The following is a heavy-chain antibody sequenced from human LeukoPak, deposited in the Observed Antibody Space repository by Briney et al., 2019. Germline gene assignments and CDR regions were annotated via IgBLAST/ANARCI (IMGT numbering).Heavy chain of an antibody. CDR1: GFSFSSYG. J-gene: IGHJ4*02. Sequence: PGGSLRLSCAASGFSFSSYGMHWVRQAPGKGLEWVALISYAGSSKLYADSVKGRFTLSRDNSKNTLYLQMNSLSAEDTAVYYCARNGYSYGSLDYFDYWGQGTLVTVSS. V-gene: IGHV3-30*03. CDR3: ARNGYSYGSLDYFDY. D-gene: IGHD5-18*01. CDR2: ISYAGSSK.